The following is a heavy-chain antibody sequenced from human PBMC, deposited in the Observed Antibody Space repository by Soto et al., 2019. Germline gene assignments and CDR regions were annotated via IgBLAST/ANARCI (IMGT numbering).Heavy chain of an antibody. D-gene: IGHD3-3*01. Sequence: VQLVESGGGLVKPGGSLRLSCAASGFTFSSYSMNWVRQAPGKGLEWVSSISSSSSYIYYADSVKGRFTISRDNAKNSLYLQMNSLRAEDTAVYYCARDCTVGWSRFYCCYYYYGMDVWGQGTTVTVSS. V-gene: IGHV3-21*01. J-gene: IGHJ6*02. CDR1: GFTFSSYS. CDR3: ARDCTVGWSRFYCCYYYYGMDV. CDR2: ISSSSSYI.